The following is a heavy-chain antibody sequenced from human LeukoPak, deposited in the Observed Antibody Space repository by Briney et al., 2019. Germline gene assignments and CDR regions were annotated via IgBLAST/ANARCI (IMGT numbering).Heavy chain of an antibody. V-gene: IGHV4-34*01. Sequence: SETLSLTCAVYGRSFSGYYWSWIRQPPGKGLEWIGEINHSGSTNYNPSLKSRVTISVDTSKNQFSLKLSSVTAADTAVYYCARSRKWSLYYFDYWGQGTLVTVSS. CDR1: GRSFSGYY. J-gene: IGHJ4*02. CDR3: ARSRKWSLYYFDY. CDR2: INHSGST. D-gene: IGHD1-14*01.